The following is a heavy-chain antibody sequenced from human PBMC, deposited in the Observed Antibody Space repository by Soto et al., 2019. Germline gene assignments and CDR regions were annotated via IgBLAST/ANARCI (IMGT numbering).Heavy chain of an antibody. D-gene: IGHD2-8*01. V-gene: IGHV3-48*02. CDR3: ARGWGYCTNGVCSNFDY. CDR1: GFTFSSYS. Sequence: EVQLVESGGGLVQPGGSLRLSCAASGFTFSSYSMNWVRQAPGKGLEWVSYISSSSSTIYYADSVKGRFTISRDNAKNSLYLQMNSLRYEDTAVYYCARGWGYCTNGVCSNFDYWGQGTLVTVSS. J-gene: IGHJ4*02. CDR2: ISSSSSTI.